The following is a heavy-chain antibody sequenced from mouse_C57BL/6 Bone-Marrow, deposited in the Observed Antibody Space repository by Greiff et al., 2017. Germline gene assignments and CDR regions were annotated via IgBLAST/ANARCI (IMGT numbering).Heavy chain of an antibody. Sequence: QVQLQQSGPELVKPGASVKISCKASGYAFSSSWMNWVKQRPGKGLEWIGRIYPGDGDTNYNGKFKGKATLTADKSSSTAYMQLSSLTSEDSAVYFCARCGLSSYAMDYWGQGTSVTVSS. CDR2: IYPGDGDT. CDR3: ARCGLSSYAMDY. J-gene: IGHJ4*01. CDR1: GYAFSSSW. D-gene: IGHD1-1*01. V-gene: IGHV1-82*01.